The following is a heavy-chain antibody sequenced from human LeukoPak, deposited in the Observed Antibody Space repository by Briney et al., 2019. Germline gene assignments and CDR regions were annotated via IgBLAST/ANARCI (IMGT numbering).Heavy chain of an antibody. J-gene: IGHJ6*03. CDR3: ASRGDTAKVNYYYYYYMDV. CDR1: GFTFSSYW. Sequence: GGSLRLSCAACGFTFSSYWMSWVRQAPGKGLEWVANIKQDGSEKYYVDSVKGRFTISRDNAKNSLYLQMNSLRAEDTAVYYCASRGDTAKVNYYYYYYMDVWGKGTTVTVSS. V-gene: IGHV3-7*01. D-gene: IGHD5-18*01. CDR2: IKQDGSEK.